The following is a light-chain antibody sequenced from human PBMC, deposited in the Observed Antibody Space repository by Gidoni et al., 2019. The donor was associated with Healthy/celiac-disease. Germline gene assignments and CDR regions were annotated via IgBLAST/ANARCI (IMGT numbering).Light chain of an antibody. CDR2: GAS. CDR1: QSVRSN. CDR3: QQYNNWPPYT. J-gene: IGKJ2*01. V-gene: IGKV3-15*01. Sequence: EIVLTQSPATLSVSPGERATLSCRARQSVRSNLAWYQQKPGQAPRLLIYGASTRAPGIPARFSGSGSGTEFTLTISSLQSEDFAVYYCQQYNNWPPYTFGQGTKLEIK.